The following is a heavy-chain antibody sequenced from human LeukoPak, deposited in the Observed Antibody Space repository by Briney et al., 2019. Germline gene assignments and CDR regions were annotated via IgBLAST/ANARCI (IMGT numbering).Heavy chain of an antibody. Sequence: GASVKVSCKASGYTFTGYYMHWVRQAPGQGLEWMGWINPNSGDTDYAQHFRGRVTMTRDTSISTAYMELRRLTSDDTAVYYCARGSLIAATGSGLSSWGQGTLVTVSS. J-gene: IGHJ5*02. D-gene: IGHD6-13*01. CDR1: GYTFTGYY. CDR2: INPNSGDT. V-gene: IGHV1-2*02. CDR3: ARGSLIAATGSGLSS.